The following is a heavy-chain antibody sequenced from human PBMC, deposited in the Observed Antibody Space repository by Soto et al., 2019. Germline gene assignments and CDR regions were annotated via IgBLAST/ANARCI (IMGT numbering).Heavy chain of an antibody. J-gene: IGHJ4*02. CDR2: ISYSGNT. V-gene: IGHV4-61*08. Sequence: PSETLSLTCTVAGASVSSGGFSWSWIRQPPGKGLEWIGSISYSGNTTYYPSLRSRVTISVDTSKNQFSLRLNSVTAADTAIYFCARVTFLIVGSVFSTPFDFWGQGTLVTVSS. D-gene: IGHD1-26*01. CDR1: GASVSSGGFS. CDR3: ARVTFLIVGSVFSTPFDF.